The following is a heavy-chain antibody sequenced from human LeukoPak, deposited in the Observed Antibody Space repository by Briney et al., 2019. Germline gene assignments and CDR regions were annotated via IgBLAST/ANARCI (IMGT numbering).Heavy chain of an antibody. J-gene: IGHJ4*02. Sequence: SVKVSCKASGYTFIGHYLHWVRQAPGQGLEWMGWINPNSGDTNYAQKFQGRVTMTRDTSISTAYLELSRLRFDDTAVYYCARDGGLDYWGQGPLVTVSS. CDR3: ARDGGLDY. CDR2: INPNSGDT. V-gene: IGHV1-2*02. CDR1: GYTFIGHY. D-gene: IGHD3-16*01.